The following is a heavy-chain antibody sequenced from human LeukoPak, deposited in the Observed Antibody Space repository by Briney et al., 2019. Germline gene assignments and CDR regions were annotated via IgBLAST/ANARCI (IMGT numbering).Heavy chain of an antibody. D-gene: IGHD3-22*01. Sequence: ASVKVSCKASGYTFTYYYMHWVRQAPGQGLEWMGRINPNSGGTYYAQKFQARVTMTRDTSISTAYMELSRLRSDDTALYYCARAAYYYDGSGYYLGDWGQGTLVTVSS. CDR3: ARAAYYYDGSGYYLGD. CDR2: INPNSGGT. J-gene: IGHJ4*02. V-gene: IGHV1-2*06. CDR1: GYTFTYYY.